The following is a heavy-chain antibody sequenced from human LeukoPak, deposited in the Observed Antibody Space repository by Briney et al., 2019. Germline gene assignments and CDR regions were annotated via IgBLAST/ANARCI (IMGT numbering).Heavy chain of an antibody. J-gene: IGHJ4*02. V-gene: IGHV3-30*02. CDR1: GFTFSSYG. CDR2: IRYDGSNK. D-gene: IGHD6-19*01. Sequence: GGSLRLSCAASGFTFSSYGMHWVCQAPGKGLEWVAFIRYDGSNKYYADSVKGRFTISRDNSKNTLYLQMNSLRAEDTAVYYCASTDSGRYYFDYWGQGTLVTVSS. CDR3: ASTDSGRYYFDY.